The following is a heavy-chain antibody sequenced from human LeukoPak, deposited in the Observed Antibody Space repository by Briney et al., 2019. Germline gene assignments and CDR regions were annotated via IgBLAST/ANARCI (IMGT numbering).Heavy chain of an antibody. CDR3: ARGGTLAPQYCSSTSCLKGCNWFDP. D-gene: IGHD2-2*01. J-gene: IGHJ5*02. Sequence: PSETLSLTCAVYGGSFSGYYWSWIRQPPGKGLEWIGEINHSGSTNYNPSLKSRVTISVDTSKNQFSLKLSSVTAADPAVYYCARGGTLAPQYCSSTSCLKGCNWFDPWGQGTLVTVSS. CDR1: GGSFSGYY. CDR2: INHSGST. V-gene: IGHV4-34*01.